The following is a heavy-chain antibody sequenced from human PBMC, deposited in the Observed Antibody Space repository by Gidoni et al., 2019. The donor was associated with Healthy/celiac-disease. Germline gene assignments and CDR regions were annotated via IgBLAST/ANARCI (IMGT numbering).Heavy chain of an antibody. D-gene: IGHD3-10*01. Sequence: GLEWIGEINHSGSTNYNPSLKSRVTISVDTSKNQFSLKLSSVTAADTAVYYCARWATWFGGGDYLGQGTLVTVSS. V-gene: IGHV4-34*01. CDR3: ARWATWFGGGDY. J-gene: IGHJ4*02. CDR2: INHSGST.